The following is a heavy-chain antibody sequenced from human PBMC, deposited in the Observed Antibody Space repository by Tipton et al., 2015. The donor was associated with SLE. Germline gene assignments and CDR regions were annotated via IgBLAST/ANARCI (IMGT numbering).Heavy chain of an antibody. D-gene: IGHD3-3*02. V-gene: IGHV4-34*01. CDR2: IYYSGST. CDR3: ARDLASYYGVDV. CDR1: GGSFSGYS. J-gene: IGHJ6*02. Sequence: TLSLTCGVNGGSFSGYSWSWIRQPPGKGLEWIGTIYYSGSTYYNPSLKSRVTLSLDTSKNQFSLNLNSVTAADTAVYYCARDLASYYGVDVWGQGTTVTVSS.